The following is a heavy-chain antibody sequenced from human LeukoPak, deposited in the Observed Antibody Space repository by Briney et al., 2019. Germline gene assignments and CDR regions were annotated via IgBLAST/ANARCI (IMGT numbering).Heavy chain of an antibody. Sequence: GGSLRLSCAASGFTFSGSAMHWVRQASGKGLEWVGRIRSKANSYATAYAASVKGRFTISRDDSKNTAYLQMNSLKTEDAAVYYCTSALTSYWYYWGQGTLVTVSS. V-gene: IGHV3-73*01. CDR3: TSALTSYWYY. D-gene: IGHD4/OR15-4a*01. J-gene: IGHJ4*02. CDR2: IRSKANSYAT. CDR1: GFTFSGSA.